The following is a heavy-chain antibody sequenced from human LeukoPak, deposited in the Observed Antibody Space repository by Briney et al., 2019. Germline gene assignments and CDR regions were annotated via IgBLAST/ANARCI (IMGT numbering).Heavy chain of an antibody. J-gene: IGHJ4*02. CDR3: ARDRVGAVNPDS. D-gene: IGHD1-26*01. CDR1: GYTFTANY. V-gene: IGHV1-2*06. CDR2: ITPNSGDA. Sequence: GASVKVSCKASGYTFTANYIHWMRLAPGQGLEWVGRITPNSGDAVYAQNFQGRVTMTTDTSISTAYMELSSLRSDDTAVYYCARDRVGAVNPDSRGQGTLVTVSS.